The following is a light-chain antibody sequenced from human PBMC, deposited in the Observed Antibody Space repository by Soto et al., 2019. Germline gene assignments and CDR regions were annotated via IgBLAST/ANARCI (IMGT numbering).Light chain of an antibody. CDR2: EDN. CDR3: QSYDSSNVV. J-gene: IGLJ2*01. Sequence: NFILTQPHSVSESPVKTVTISCTRSSGSIASNYVQWYQQRPGSSPTTVIYEDNQRPSGVPDRFSGSIDSSSNSASLTISGLKTEDEADYYCQSYDSSNVVFGGGTKLTVL. CDR1: SGSIASNY. V-gene: IGLV6-57*01.